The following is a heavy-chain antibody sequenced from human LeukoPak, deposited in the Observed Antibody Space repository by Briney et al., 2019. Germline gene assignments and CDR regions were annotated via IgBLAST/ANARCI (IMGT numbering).Heavy chain of an antibody. D-gene: IGHD6-13*01. Sequence: SSETLSLTCTVSGGSISSSSYSWGWIRQPPGKGLEWIGSIYYSGSTYFNPSLKSRVTISVDTSKNQFSLKLNSVTAADTAVYYCARHVRKRGIAAAGSPGRFDPWGQGTLVTVSS. CDR3: ARHVRKRGIAAAGSPGRFDP. J-gene: IGHJ5*02. CDR1: GGSISSSSYS. CDR2: IYYSGST. V-gene: IGHV4-39*01.